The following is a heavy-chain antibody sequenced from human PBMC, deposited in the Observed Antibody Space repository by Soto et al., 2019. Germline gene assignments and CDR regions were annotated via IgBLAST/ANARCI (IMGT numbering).Heavy chain of an antibody. CDR3: ARTSGYSSTDNWFDP. CDR2: ISAYNGNT. D-gene: IGHD6-13*01. J-gene: IGHJ5*02. Sequence: QVQLVQSGAEVKKPGASVKVSCKASGYTFTSYGISWVRQSPGQGLEWMGWISAYNGNTNNAQKIQGRVAGTTDTSTSTAYMELMNLRSDDTAVYYCARTSGYSSTDNWFDPWGQGTLVTVSS. V-gene: IGHV1-18*01. CDR1: GYTFTSYG.